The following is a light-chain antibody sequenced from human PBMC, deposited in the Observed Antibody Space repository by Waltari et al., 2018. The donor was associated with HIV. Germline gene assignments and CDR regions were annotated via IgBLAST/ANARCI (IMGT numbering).Light chain of an antibody. Sequence: SYVLTQAPSVSVAPGQTARITCGGNNIGRKSVHWYQQRPGQAPVLVVYDDIDRPSGIPERLSGSNSGNTATLTISRVEAGDEADYYCQVWDITTDHHVFGNGTKVTVL. CDR2: DDI. J-gene: IGLJ1*01. CDR1: NIGRKS. V-gene: IGLV3-21*02. CDR3: QVWDITTDHHV.